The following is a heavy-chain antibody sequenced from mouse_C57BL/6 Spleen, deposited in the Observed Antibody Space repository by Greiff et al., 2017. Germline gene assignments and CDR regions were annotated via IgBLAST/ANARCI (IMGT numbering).Heavy chain of an antibody. CDR1: GYSFTSYY. J-gene: IGHJ2*01. CDR3: ARDDYGPYFDY. V-gene: IGHV1-66*01. CDR2: IYPGSGNT. Sequence: QVQLQQSGPELVKPGASVKLSCKASGYSFTSYYIHWVKQRPGQGLEWIGWIYPGSGNTKYNEKFKGKATLTADTSSSTAYMQLSSLTSEDSAVYYCARDDYGPYFDYWGQGTTLTVSS. D-gene: IGHD1-1*01.